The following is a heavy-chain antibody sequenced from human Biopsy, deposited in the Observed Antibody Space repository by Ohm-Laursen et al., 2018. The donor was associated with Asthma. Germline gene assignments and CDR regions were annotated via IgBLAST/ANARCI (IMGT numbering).Heavy chain of an antibody. J-gene: IGHJ4*02. D-gene: IGHD3-22*01. CDR2: IYRGGTS. V-gene: IGHV3-53*01. Sequence: SLRLSCAASGFAVRRDYMFWVRQAPGKGLEWVSVIYRGGTSHTADSVRGRFTISRDYSKNTLYLQMHSLRAEDTAVYYCARGDSSNWSHYYFDYWGQGTLVTVSS. CDR1: GFAVRRDY. CDR3: ARGDSSNWSHYYFDY.